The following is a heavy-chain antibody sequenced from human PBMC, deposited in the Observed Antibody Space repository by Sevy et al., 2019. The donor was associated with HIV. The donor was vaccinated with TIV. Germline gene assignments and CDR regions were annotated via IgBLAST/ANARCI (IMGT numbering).Heavy chain of an antibody. D-gene: IGHD5-18*01. CDR2: IRYDVSNK. CDR3: AREKVDTSMIFVEYYGMDV. J-gene: IGHJ6*02. V-gene: IGHV3-33*08. Sequence: GGSLRLSCAASGFTFSSYGMHWVRQAPGMGLEWVAVIRYDVSNKHYGDSVKGRFTISRDNSKNALYLQMSSLRAEDTAVYYCAREKVDTSMIFVEYYGMDVWGQGTTVTVSS. CDR1: GFTFSSYG.